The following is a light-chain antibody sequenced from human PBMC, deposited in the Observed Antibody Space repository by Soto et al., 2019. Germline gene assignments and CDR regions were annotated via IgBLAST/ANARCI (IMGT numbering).Light chain of an antibody. CDR3: SSYAGSSNFVL. CDR2: EVS. CDR1: SNDVGGYNY. J-gene: IGLJ2*01. V-gene: IGLV2-8*01. Sequence: QSVLTQPPSASGSPGQSVTISCTGTSNDVGGYNYVAWYQQHPGKAPKLMIYEVSKRPSGVPDRFSGSKSGNTASLTVSGLQAEDEADYYCSSYAGSSNFVLFGGGTKLTVL.